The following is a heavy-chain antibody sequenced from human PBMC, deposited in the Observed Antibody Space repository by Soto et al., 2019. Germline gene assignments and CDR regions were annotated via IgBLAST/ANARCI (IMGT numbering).Heavy chain of an antibody. D-gene: IGHD6-19*01. V-gene: IGHV1-3*01. J-gene: IGHJ5*02. Sequence: ASVKVSCKASGYTFTSYAMHWVRQAPGQRLEWMGWINAGNGNTKYSQKFQGRVTITRDTSASTAYMELSSLRSEDTAVYYCARGPGYGSGWGRNNWFDPWGQGTLDTVSS. CDR1: GYTFTSYA. CDR2: INAGNGNT. CDR3: ARGPGYGSGWGRNNWFDP.